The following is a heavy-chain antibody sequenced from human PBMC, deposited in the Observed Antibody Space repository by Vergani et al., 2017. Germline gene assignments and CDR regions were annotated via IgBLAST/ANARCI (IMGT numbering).Heavy chain of an antibody. J-gene: IGHJ4*02. CDR3: ARARPYYNSGSCPAI. CDR2: IHTGGST. V-gene: IGHV4-61*02. D-gene: IGHD2-15*01. CDR1: GQSIRSGSHY. Sequence: QVKLQESGPGLLKPSQTLSLICTVSGQSIRSGSHYWSWIRQPAGEGPEWIGHIHTGGSTDLNPSFKSRVSISVDTSKSQVSLKLNSVTVADTAVYYCARARPYYNSGSCPAIWGQGTLVTVSS.